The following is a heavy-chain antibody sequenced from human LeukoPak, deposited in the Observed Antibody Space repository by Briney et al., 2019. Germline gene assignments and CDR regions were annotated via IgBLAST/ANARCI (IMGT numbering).Heavy chain of an antibody. CDR1: GFTFSSYG. CDR3: AKDYCSSTSCYNNYFDY. CDR2: IRYDGSNK. Sequence: SGGSLRLSCAASGFTFSSYGMHWVRQAPGKGLEWVAFIRYDGSNKYYADSVKGRFTISRDNSKNTLYLQMNSLRAEDTAVHYCAKDYCSSTSCYNNYFDYWGQGTLVTVSS. V-gene: IGHV3-30*02. D-gene: IGHD2-2*02. J-gene: IGHJ4*02.